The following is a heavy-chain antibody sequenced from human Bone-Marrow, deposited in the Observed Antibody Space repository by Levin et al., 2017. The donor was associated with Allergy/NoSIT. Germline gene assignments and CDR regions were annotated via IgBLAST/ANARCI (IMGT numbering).Heavy chain of an antibody. CDR2: INTGNGNT. J-gene: IGHJ4*02. V-gene: IGHV1-3*04. Sequence: PWASVKVSCKASGYTFTNYLIHWVRQAPGQRLEWLGWINTGNGNTKYSQKFQARVTISSDTSARTAYMELTSLRSEDTAMYYCARDREYYESGGYYRAFDSWGQGALVTVSS. CDR3: ARDREYYESGGYYRAFDS. CDR1: GYTFTNYL. D-gene: IGHD3-22*01.